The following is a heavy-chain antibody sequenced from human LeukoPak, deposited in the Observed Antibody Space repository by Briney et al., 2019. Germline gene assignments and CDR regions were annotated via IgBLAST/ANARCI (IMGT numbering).Heavy chain of an antibody. V-gene: IGHV3-23*01. J-gene: IGHJ3*02. CDR1: GFTFSNYA. D-gene: IGHD1-26*01. Sequence: GGFLRLSCAASGFTFSNYAMTWVRQAPGKGLEWVSTISSGDTTYYADSVKGRFTISRDNSKNTLYVQMNSLRAEDTAVYYCAKAGGATLGGAFDIWGQGTMVTVSS. CDR2: ISSGDTT. CDR3: AKAGGATLGGAFDI.